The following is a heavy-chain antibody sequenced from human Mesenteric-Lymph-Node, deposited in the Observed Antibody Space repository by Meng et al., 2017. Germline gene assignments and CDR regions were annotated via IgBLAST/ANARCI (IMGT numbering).Heavy chain of an antibody. CDR2: INSDGSST. CDR1: GFTFSSYW. J-gene: IGHJ4*02. CDR3: VREYSSSRYFDY. V-gene: IGHV3-74*01. D-gene: IGHD6-13*01. Sequence: GQLVESGGDLVQPGGSLRLPCAASGFTFSSYWMHWVRQAPGKGLVWVSRINSDGSSTNFADSVKGRFTISRDNAKNTLYLQMNSLRAEDTAVYYCVREYSSSRYFDYWGQGTLVTVSS.